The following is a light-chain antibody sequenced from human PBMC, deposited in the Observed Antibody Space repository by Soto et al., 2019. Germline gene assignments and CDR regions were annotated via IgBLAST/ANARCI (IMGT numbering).Light chain of an antibody. CDR2: GAS. CDR3: HQYGSSQT. J-gene: IGKJ1*01. V-gene: IGKV3-20*01. CDR1: QTVGSSF. Sequence: IVLAQSPGTLSLSPGERAPLSCRASQTVGSSFLAWFQHKPGQAPRLLIYGASTRATGIPDRFSGSGSGTDFTLTISRLEPEDFAVYYCHQYGSSQTLGQGTKVDIK.